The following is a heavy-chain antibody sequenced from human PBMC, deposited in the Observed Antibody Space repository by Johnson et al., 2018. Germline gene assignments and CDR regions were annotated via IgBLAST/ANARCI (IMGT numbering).Heavy chain of an antibody. Sequence: VQLQESGGGLVQPGGSLRLSCAASGFTFSFYWMHWVRQAPEKGLVWVSHIHIDGSYSTYADSVRGRFTISRDNAKNTLYLQMNSLRAEDTAVYSCARQIYGDHGMDFWGQGTTVTVSS. CDR3: ARQIYGDHGMDF. CDR1: GFTFSFYW. V-gene: IGHV3-74*01. J-gene: IGHJ6*02. CDR2: IHIDGSYS. D-gene: IGHD4-17*01.